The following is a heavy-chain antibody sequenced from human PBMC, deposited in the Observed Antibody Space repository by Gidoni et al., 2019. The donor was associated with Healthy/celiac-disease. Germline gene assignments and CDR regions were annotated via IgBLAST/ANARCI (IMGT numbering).Heavy chain of an antibody. Sequence: EVQLVESGGGLVQPGGSLRLSWAASGFTFSSYWLSWVRQAPGKGLEWVANIKQDGSEKYYVDSVKGRFTISRDNAKNSLYLQMNSLRAEDTAVYYCARVTLERYYDFWSGYPYFDYWGQGTLVTVSS. CDR1: GFTFSSYW. V-gene: IGHV3-7*01. D-gene: IGHD3-3*01. J-gene: IGHJ4*02. CDR3: ARVTLERYYDFWSGYPYFDY. CDR2: IKQDGSEK.